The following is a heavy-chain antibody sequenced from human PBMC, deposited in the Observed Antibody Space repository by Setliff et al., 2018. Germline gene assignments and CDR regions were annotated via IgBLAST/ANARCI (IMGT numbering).Heavy chain of an antibody. CDR2: NTPIFETA. V-gene: IGHV1-69*06. Sequence: WASVKVSCKASGGTFSGYAFSWVRQAPGEGLEWMGGNTPIFETAHYAEKFQDRVTITADKSTSTVHMEVSSLTSEDTAVYFCARDSVTLGQLERRGGWHYYGMDVWHQGSRVTVSS. CDR1: GGTFSGYA. J-gene: IGHJ6*02. D-gene: IGHD1-1*01. CDR3: ARDSVTLGQLERRGGWHYYGMDV.